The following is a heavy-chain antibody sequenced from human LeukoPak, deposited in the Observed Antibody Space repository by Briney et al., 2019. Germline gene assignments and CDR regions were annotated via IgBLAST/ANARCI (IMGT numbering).Heavy chain of an antibody. J-gene: IGHJ4*02. CDR1: GGSISSSSYY. D-gene: IGHD2-2*01. CDR2: IYNSEST. V-gene: IGHV4-39*01. Sequence: SETLSLTCPVAGGSISSSSYYWGWIRQPPGKGLEWIGSIYNSESTYYNPSLKSRVTISVDTSKNQFSLKLSSVTAADTAVYYCASDCSSTSCYGSDYWGQGTLVTVSS. CDR3: ASDCSSTSCYGSDY.